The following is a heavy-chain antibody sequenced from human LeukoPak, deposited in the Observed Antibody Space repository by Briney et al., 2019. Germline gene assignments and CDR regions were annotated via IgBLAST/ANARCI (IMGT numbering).Heavy chain of an antibody. J-gene: IGHJ4*02. CDR2: ISSSGSTI. CDR3: ARGIQLWKYYFDY. Sequence: PGGSLRLSCAASGFIFSDYYMNWFRQAPGQGLEWVSYISSSGSTIHYADSVKGRFTISRDNAKNSLYLQVNSLRAEDTAVYYCARGIQLWKYYFDYWGQGTLVTVSS. D-gene: IGHD5-18*01. V-gene: IGHV3-11*01. CDR1: GFIFSDYY.